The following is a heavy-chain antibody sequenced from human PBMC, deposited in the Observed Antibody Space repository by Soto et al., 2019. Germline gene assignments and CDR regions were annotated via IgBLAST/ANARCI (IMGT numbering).Heavy chain of an antibody. D-gene: IGHD3-3*01. Sequence: GGSLRLSCAASGFTFSSYSMNWVRQAPGKGLEWVSSISSSSSYIYYADSVKGRFTISRDNAKNSLYLQMNSLRAEDTAVYYCARGAGGLEWLLSSYWGQGTLVTVSS. J-gene: IGHJ4*02. CDR2: ISSSSSYI. CDR1: GFTFSSYS. V-gene: IGHV3-21*01. CDR3: ARGAGGLEWLLSSY.